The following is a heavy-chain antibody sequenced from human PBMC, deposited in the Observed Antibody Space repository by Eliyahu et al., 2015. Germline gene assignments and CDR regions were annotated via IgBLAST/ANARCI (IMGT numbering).Heavy chain of an antibody. Sequence: QVQLVESGGGVVQPGRSLRLSCAAXGFTFXXXAMHWVRQAPGKGLEWVAVISYDGSNKYYADSVKGRFTISRDNSKNTLYLQMNSLRAEDTAVYYCARPHIAARFQDLNWFDPWGQGTLVTVSS. V-gene: IGHV3-30*01. D-gene: IGHD6-6*01. CDR3: ARPHIAARFQDLNWFDP. J-gene: IGHJ5*02. CDR1: GFTFXXXA. CDR2: ISYDGSNK.